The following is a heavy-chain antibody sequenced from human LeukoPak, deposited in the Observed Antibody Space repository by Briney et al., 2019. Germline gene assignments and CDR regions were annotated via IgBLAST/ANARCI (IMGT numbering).Heavy chain of an antibody. Sequence: KSSETLSLTCSVSGDSITGYYWGWIRQPPGEGLEWIGNIYYTGNTYYNSSLKNRVTISLDTSKNQFSLKVISMTAADTAAYYCTKSDGYGLIRICGRGTMVTVSS. CDR3: TKSDGYGLIRI. J-gene: IGHJ3*02. CDR2: IYYTGNT. D-gene: IGHD3-10*01. V-gene: IGHV4-39*07. CDR1: GDSITGYY.